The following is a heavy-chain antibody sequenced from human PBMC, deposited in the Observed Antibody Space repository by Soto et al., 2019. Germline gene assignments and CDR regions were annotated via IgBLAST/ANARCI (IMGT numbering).Heavy chain of an antibody. D-gene: IGHD1-1*01. CDR1: GFTFSSYA. V-gene: IGHV3-23*01. Sequence: GGSLRLSCAASGFTFSSYAMSWVRQAPGKGLEWVSAISGSGGSTYYADSVKGRFTISRDNSKNTLYLQMNSLRAEDTAVYYCAKERQLRAPGEGGMDVWGQGTTVTVSS. J-gene: IGHJ6*02. CDR3: AKERQLRAPGEGGMDV. CDR2: ISGSGGST.